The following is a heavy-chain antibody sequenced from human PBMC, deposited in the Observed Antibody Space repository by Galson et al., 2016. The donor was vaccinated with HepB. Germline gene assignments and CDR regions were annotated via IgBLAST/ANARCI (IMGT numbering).Heavy chain of an antibody. CDR1: GFTFSNYA. D-gene: IGHD3-3*01. J-gene: IGHJ1*01. Sequence: SLRLSCAASGFTFSNYAFHWVRQTPGNGLEWVSVISYDGSNKYYSDSVKGRFIISRDNSTNTIILHMNSLRSEDTGVYHCTIASFTTFGILRGYFQHWGQGSRVTVSS. V-gene: IGHV3-30*04. CDR2: ISYDGSNK. CDR3: TIASFTTFGILRGYFQH.